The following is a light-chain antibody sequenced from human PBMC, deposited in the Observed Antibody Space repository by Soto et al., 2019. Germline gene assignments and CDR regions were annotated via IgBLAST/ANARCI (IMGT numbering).Light chain of an antibody. Sequence: QSALAQPASVSGSPGQSITISCTGTSSDVGSYNLVSWYQHHPGKAHKLMIYEGTKRPSGVSNRFSASKSGNTASLTISGLQAEDEADYYCCSYAGSSASYVFGTGTKVTVL. CDR3: CSYAGSSASYV. V-gene: IGLV2-23*01. J-gene: IGLJ1*01. CDR2: EGT. CDR1: SSDVGSYNL.